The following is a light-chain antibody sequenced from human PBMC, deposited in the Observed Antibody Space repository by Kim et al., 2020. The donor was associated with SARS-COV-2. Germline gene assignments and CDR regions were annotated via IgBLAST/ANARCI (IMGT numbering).Light chain of an antibody. V-gene: IGKV3-20*01. CDR1: QSVSSSY. CDR2: GAS. CDR3: QQYGSSPMYT. J-gene: IGKJ2*01. Sequence: SPGARDTLSCRDSQSVSSSYLAWYQQKPGQAPRLLIYGASSRATGIPDRFSGSGSGTDFTLTISRLEPEDFAVYYCQQYGSSPMYTFGQGTKLEI.